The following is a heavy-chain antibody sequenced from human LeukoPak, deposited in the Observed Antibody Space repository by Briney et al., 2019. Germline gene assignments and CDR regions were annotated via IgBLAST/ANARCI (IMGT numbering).Heavy chain of an antibody. V-gene: IGHV4-34*01. J-gene: IGHJ6*03. Sequence: SETLSLTCAVYGGSFSAYYWSWIRQPPGKGLEWIGEINHSGSTNYNPSLKSRVTISVDTSKNQFSLKLSSVIAADTAVYYCARHPAGGTFIGYYMDVWGKGTTVTVSS. CDR2: INHSGST. D-gene: IGHD6-13*01. CDR1: GGSFSAYY. CDR3: ARHPAGGTFIGYYMDV.